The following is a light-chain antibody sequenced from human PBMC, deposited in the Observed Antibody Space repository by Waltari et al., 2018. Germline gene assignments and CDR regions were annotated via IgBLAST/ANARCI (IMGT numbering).Light chain of an antibody. Sequence: DVVMTQSPLSLSITPGQSASISSRSSQSLIHSNGDTYLSWYHQKPGQPPRRLIYEVSNPDSGVPDRFSGSGAGTDFTLKISRVEPEDVGIYYCGQGTHLPYTFGQGTKVEI. CDR1: QSLIHSNGDTY. CDR2: EVS. J-gene: IGKJ2*01. V-gene: IGKV2-30*02. CDR3: GQGTHLPYT.